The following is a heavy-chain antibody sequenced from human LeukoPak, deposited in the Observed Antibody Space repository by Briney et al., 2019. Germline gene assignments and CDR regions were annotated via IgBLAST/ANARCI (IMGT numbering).Heavy chain of an antibody. J-gene: IGHJ4*02. D-gene: IGHD2-2*01. CDR2: IYYSGST. CDR1: GGSVSSGSYY. V-gene: IGHV4-61*01. CDR3: ARVPPGYCSSTSCYEWGRFDY. Sequence: SETLSLTCTASGGSVSSGSYYWSWIRQPPGKGLEWIGYIYYSGSTNYNPSLKSRVTISVDTSKNQFSLKLSSVTAADTAVYYCARVPPGYCSSTSCYEWGRFDYWGQGILVTVSS.